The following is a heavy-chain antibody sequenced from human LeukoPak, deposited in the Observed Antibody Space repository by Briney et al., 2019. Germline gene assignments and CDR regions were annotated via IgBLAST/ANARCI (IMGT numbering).Heavy chain of an antibody. Sequence: SETLSLTCAVSGGSFFGSHWNWIRQSPEKGLEWIGEINHSGRTNYNPSLKSRVTISVDTSKSQFFLKLTSVTAADTAVYYCERDPTTVVTLPSYFDFWGQGTLVTVSA. CDR2: INHSGRT. CDR1: GGSFFGSH. J-gene: IGHJ4*02. CDR3: ERDPTTVVTLPSYFDF. D-gene: IGHD4-23*01. V-gene: IGHV4-34*01.